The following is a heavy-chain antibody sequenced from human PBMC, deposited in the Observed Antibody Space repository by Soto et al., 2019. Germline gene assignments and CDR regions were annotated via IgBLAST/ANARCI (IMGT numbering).Heavy chain of an antibody. CDR3: AKGVELDV. CDR2: IGDSGAST. CDR1: GFSFSSFA. J-gene: IGHJ6*04. D-gene: IGHD1-26*01. Sequence: EVLLLESGGGLVQPGGSLRLSCEASGFSFSSFAMNWVRQAPGKGLEWVSAIGDSGASTYYADSVKGRFTIPRDNSTNTLYLQTNSLRAEDTAVYYCAKGVELDVWGNGTTVTVSS. V-gene: IGHV3-23*01.